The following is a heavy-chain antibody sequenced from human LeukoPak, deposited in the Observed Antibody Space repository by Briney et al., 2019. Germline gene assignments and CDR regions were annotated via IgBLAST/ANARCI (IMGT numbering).Heavy chain of an antibody. V-gene: IGHV4-59*01. CDR3: ARDITGGAARPSYRYYYYMDV. D-gene: IGHD6-6*01. CDR2: IYYSGST. Sequence: SETLSLTCPVSGGSISSYYWSWIRQPPGKGLEWIGYIYYSGSTNYNPSLKSRVTISVDTSKNQFSLKLSSVTAADTAVYYCARDITGGAARPSYRYYYYMDVWGKGTTVTVSS. CDR1: GGSISSYY. J-gene: IGHJ6*03.